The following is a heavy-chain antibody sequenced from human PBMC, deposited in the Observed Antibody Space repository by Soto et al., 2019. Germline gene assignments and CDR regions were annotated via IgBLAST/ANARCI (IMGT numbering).Heavy chain of an antibody. CDR3: AITYYDTLNQYGMDV. CDR2: IDPSDSYT. D-gene: IGHD3-9*01. Sequence: GESLKISCKGSGYSFTSYWISWVRQMPGKGLEWMGRIDPSDSYTNYSPSFQGHVTISADKSISTAYLQWSSLKASDTAMYYCAITYYDTLNQYGMDVWGQGTTVTVSS. CDR1: GYSFTSYW. V-gene: IGHV5-10-1*01. J-gene: IGHJ6*02.